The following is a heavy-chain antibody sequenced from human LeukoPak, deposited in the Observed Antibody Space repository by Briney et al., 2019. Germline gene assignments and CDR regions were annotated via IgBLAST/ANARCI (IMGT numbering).Heavy chain of an antibody. D-gene: IGHD4-23*01. CDR2: ISGSGGST. J-gene: IGHJ4*02. CDR3: AKSPSPTVVTYFDY. V-gene: IGHV3-23*01. CDR1: GFTFSSYA. Sequence: SGGSLRLSCAASGFTFSSYAMSWVRQVPGKGLEWVSAISGSGGSTYYADSVKGRFTISRDNSKNTLYLQMNSLRAEDTAVYYCAKSPSPTVVTYFDYWGQGTLVTVSS.